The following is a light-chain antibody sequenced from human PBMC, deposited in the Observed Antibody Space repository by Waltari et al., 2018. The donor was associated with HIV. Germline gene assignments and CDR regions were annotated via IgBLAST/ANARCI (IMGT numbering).Light chain of an antibody. V-gene: IGLV2-8*01. CDR1: SSDIGGF. J-gene: IGLJ2*01. CDR3: GSYTGDESPDVV. Sequence: QSALTQPPSASGSPGQSVTISCTGTSSDIGGFVSWYQQHSGKAPKLMIYEVTKRPSGFPDRFSVSTSGNTASLTVSGLQAEDEADYYCGSYTGDESPDVVFGEGTKLTVL. CDR2: EVT.